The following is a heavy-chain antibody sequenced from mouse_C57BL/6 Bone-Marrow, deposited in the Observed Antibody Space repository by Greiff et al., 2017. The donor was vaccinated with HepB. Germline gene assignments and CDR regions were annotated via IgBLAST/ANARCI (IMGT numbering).Heavy chain of an antibody. J-gene: IGHJ1*03. Sequence: VQLQQPGPELVKPGASVKLSCKASGYTFTSYDINWVKQRPGQGLEWIGWIYPRDGSTKYNEKFKGKATLTVDTSSSTAYMELHSLTSEYSAVYVCARCYSNYVNWYFDVWGTGTTVTVSS. V-gene: IGHV1-85*01. CDR3: ARCYSNYVNWYFDV. D-gene: IGHD2-5*01. CDR2: IYPRDGST. CDR1: GYTFTSYD.